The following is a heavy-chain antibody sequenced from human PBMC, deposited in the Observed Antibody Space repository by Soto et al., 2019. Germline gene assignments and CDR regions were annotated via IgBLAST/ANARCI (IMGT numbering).Heavy chain of an antibody. Sequence: SETLSLTWTVSGGSISSGGYYWSWIRQHPGKGLEWIGYIYYSGSTYYNPSLKSRVTISVDTSKNQFSLKLSSVTAADTAVYYCARVGDYCSGGSCHPPWFDPWGQGTLVTVSS. V-gene: IGHV4-31*02. J-gene: IGHJ5*02. D-gene: IGHD2-15*01. CDR2: IYYSGST. CDR3: ARVGDYCSGGSCHPPWFDP. CDR1: GGSISSGGYY.